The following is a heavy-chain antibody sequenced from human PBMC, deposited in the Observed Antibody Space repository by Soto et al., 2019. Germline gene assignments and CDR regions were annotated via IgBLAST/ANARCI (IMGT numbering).Heavy chain of an antibody. CDR2: ISAYNGNT. CDR1: GYTFTSHG. D-gene: IGHD2-2*01. CDR3: ARTCCISARCYSDY. Sequence: QVQLVQSGAEVKKPGASVKVSCKTSGYTFTSHGSSWVRQAPGQRLEWMAWISAYNGNTNYAQKLQGRVTMTTDTPTSTAYMELRSLRSDDTAVYYWARTCCISARCYSDYWGQGTLVTVSS. V-gene: IGHV1-18*04. J-gene: IGHJ4*02.